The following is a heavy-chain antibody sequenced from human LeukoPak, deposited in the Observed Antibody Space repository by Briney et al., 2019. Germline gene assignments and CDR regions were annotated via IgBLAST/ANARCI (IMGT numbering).Heavy chain of an antibody. D-gene: IGHD4-23*01. CDR1: GFTFSSYE. Sequence: GGSLRLSCAASGFTFSSYEMNWVRQAPGKGLEWVSYISSSGSTIYYADSVKGRFTISRDNSKNTLYLQMNSLRAEDTAVYYCARDTKRGNPFDYWGQGTLVTVSS. CDR3: ARDTKRGNPFDY. J-gene: IGHJ4*02. CDR2: ISSSGSTI. V-gene: IGHV3-48*03.